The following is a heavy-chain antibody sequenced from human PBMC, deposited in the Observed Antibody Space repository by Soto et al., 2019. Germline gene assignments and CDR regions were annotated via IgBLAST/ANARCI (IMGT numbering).Heavy chain of an antibody. Sequence: EVHLLESGGALVQPGGSLTLSCAASGFSFSDYAMSWVRQAPGKGLEWVSSISRTGDSAYYADSVKGRFAISRDRSKKRVARQMNSLSFEDTAVYYCAKRPDGSGYYHNWFGSWGQGTLITVSS. D-gene: IGHD3-22*01. CDR2: ISRTGDSA. CDR1: GFSFSDYA. J-gene: IGHJ5*01. V-gene: IGHV3-23*01. CDR3: AKRPDGSGYYHNWFGS.